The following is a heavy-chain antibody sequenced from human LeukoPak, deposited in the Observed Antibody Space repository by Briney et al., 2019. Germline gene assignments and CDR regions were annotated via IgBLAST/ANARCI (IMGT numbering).Heavy chain of an antibody. Sequence: PGGSLRLSCAASGFTFSSYEMNWVRQAPGKGLEWVSYISSSGRTIYYEDSVKGRFSISRDNAKNSLYLQMNSLRAEDTAVYYCAGGRIEMATLGDDAFDIWGQGTMVTVSS. CDR3: AGGRIEMATLGDDAFDI. CDR1: GFTFSSYE. V-gene: IGHV3-48*03. J-gene: IGHJ3*02. CDR2: ISSSGRTI. D-gene: IGHD5-24*01.